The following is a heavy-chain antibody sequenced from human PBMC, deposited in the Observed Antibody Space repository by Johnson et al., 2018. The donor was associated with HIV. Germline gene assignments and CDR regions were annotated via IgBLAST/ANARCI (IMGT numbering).Heavy chain of an antibody. D-gene: IGHD6-6*01. Sequence: QVQLVESGGGLVRPGGSLRLSCVASTFTFSGYNMAWIRHAPGKGLECLSYISSSGYSTYYTDSVKGRFTISRDNAKNSLYLQMNSLRAEDTAVYYCARDRGAGSSGAFDIWGQGTMVTVSS. CDR1: TFTFSGYN. V-gene: IGHV3-11*04. CDR3: ARDRGAGSSGAFDI. CDR2: ISSSGYST. J-gene: IGHJ3*02.